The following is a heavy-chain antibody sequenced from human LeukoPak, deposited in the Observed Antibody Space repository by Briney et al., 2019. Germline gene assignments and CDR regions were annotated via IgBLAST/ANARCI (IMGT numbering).Heavy chain of an antibody. CDR3: ARLGSVTIFGVVSPDYYGMDV. CDR2: IYYSGST. Sequence: PSETLSLTCTVSGGSISSYYWSWIRQPPGKGLEWIGYIYYSGSTNYNPSLKSRVTISVDTSKNQFSLKLSSVTAADTAVYYCARLGSVTIFGVVSPDYYGMDVWGQGTTVTVSS. J-gene: IGHJ6*02. CDR1: GGSISSYY. V-gene: IGHV4-59*08. D-gene: IGHD3-3*01.